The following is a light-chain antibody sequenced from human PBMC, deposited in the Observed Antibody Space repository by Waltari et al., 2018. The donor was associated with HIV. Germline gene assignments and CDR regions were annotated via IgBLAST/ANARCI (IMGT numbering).Light chain of an antibody. CDR3: SAWDTGLNAWV. Sequence: QAGLTQPPSMSAGLGQTATLTRTGDSKTIGHEGGAWLQHLRGRPPKVLSYRNSNRPSGISGRFSASRSGNIIFLTITGLRSEDEAVYYCSAWDTGLNAWVFGAGTNLAVL. CDR2: RNS. V-gene: IGLV10-54*01. J-gene: IGLJ3*02. CDR1: SKTIGHEG.